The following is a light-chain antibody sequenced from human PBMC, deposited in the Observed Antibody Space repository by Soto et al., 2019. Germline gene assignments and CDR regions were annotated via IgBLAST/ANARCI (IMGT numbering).Light chain of an antibody. CDR2: GPA. V-gene: IGKV3-15*01. Sequence: EIVLTQSPGTLSLSPGERATLSCRASQSVSSNLAWYQQKPCQAPRLLIYGPATRATGIPGRFRGSGSGTEFTLTITSLQSEDFAVYYCQQYYKWPQWTIGQGTKVDIK. CDR3: QQYYKWPQWT. J-gene: IGKJ1*01. CDR1: QSVSSN.